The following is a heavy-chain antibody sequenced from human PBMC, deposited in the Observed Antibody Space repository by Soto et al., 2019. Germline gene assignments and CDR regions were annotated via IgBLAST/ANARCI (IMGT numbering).Heavy chain of an antibody. CDR2: VYDADGK. Sequence: LSCAVVGMTVSGKKYVAWVRQAPGKGLEWVSGVYDADGKYYADSVKGRFTTSRDSSKTIVYLEMNDLGPEDTAIYYCATWLQREHAYDVCGQGTTVTGSS. CDR1: GMTVSGKKY. CDR3: ATWLQREHAYDV. J-gene: IGHJ3*01. V-gene: IGHV3-53*01. D-gene: IGHD1-1*01.